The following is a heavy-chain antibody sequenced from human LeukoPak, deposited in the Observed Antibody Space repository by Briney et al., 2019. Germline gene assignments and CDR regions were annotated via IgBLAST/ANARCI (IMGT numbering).Heavy chain of an antibody. CDR3: ARDRDCSGGSCYLHAFDI. D-gene: IGHD2-15*01. J-gene: IGHJ3*02. CDR1: GFTFSTYW. CDR2: IKQDGSEK. V-gene: IGHV3-7*01. Sequence: GGSLRLSCAASGFTFSTYWMSWVRQAPGKGLGWVANIKQDGSEKYYVDSAKGRFTISRDNAKNSLYLQMNSLRAEDTAVYYCARDRDCSGGSCYLHAFDIWGQGTMVTVSS.